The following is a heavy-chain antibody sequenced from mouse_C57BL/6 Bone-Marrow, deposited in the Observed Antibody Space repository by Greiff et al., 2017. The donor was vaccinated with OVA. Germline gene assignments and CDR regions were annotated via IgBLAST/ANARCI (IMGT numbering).Heavy chain of an antibody. CDR2: IHPSDSDT. D-gene: IGHD1-1*01. J-gene: IGHJ2*01. CDR3: AMGRAFYYNGSSYVY. V-gene: IGHV1-74*01. CDR1: GYTFTSYW. Sequence: QVQLKQPGAELVKPGASVKVSCKASGYTFTSYWMHWVKQRPGQGLEWIGRIHPSDSDTNYNQQFKGTATLSVDKSSSTAYMQLSSLTSEDSAVYYCAMGRAFYYNGSSYVYWGQGTTLTVSS.